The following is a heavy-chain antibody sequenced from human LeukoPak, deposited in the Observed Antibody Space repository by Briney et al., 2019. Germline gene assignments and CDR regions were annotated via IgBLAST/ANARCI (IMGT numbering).Heavy chain of an antibody. CDR1: GFTVSSNY. J-gene: IGHJ4*02. D-gene: IGHD6-13*01. Sequence: RSGGSLRLSCAASGFTVSSNYMSWVRQAPGKGLEWVSVIYSGGSTYYADSVKGRFTISRDNAMNSLYLQMNSLRAEDTAIHYCARSLPYGTTWYGRSDFWGQGTLVTVSS. CDR3: ARSLPYGTTWYGRSDF. V-gene: IGHV3-53*01. CDR2: IYSGGST.